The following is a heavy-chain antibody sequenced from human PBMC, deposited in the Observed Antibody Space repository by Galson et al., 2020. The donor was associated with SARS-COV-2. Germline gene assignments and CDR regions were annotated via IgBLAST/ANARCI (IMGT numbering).Heavy chain of an antibody. D-gene: IGHD1-1*01. CDR3: ARDRIQLWSVIDS. CDR1: GGSISSSRDY. CDR2: ITYSGTT. Sequence: SETLSLTCTVSGGSISSSRDYWGWIRQPPGKGREWIASITYSGTTYYNMSLKRRVTISVDTTKNQFSLKLSSVTAADTAVYSWARDRIQLWSVIDSWGQGTLVTVSS. J-gene: IGHJ4*02. V-gene: IGHV4-39*07.